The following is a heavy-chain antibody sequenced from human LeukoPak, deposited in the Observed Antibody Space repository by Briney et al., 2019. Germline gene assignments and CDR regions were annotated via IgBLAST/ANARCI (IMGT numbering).Heavy chain of an antibody. CDR3: AIEGSGRSLDP. Sequence: GGSLRLSCAASGFIFSNVWMSWVRQAPGKGLEWVANIKQDGSQNYYADSVKGRFTISRDTARNSLHLQINSLRAEDTAMYYCAIEGSGRSLDPWGQGTLVTVSS. D-gene: IGHD3-3*01. CDR1: GFIFSNVW. CDR2: IKQDGSQN. J-gene: IGHJ5*02. V-gene: IGHV3-7*01.